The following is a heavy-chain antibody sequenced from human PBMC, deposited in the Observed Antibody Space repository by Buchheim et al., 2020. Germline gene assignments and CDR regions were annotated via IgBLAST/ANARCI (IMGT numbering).Heavy chain of an antibody. J-gene: IGHJ6*02. CDR1: GGTFSSYT. D-gene: IGHD5-18*01. CDR3: ASTAMAGGYYYYGMDV. CDR2: IIPILGIA. Sequence: QVQLVQSGAEVKKPGSSVKVSCKASGGTFSSYTINWVRQAPGQGLEWMGRIIPILGIANYAQKFQGRVTITADKSTSTAYMELSSRRAEDTAVYYCASTAMAGGYYYYGMDVWGQGTT. V-gene: IGHV1-69*02.